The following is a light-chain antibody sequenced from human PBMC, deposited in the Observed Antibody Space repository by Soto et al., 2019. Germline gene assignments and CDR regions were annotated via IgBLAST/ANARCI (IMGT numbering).Light chain of an antibody. CDR3: QQYSSYSQWT. Sequence: DIQMTQSPSTLSASVGDRVTITCRASQSISSWLAWYQQKPGKAPKLLIYDASSLESGVPSRFSGSGSGTEFTRTLSSLQPDDFATYYCQQYSSYSQWTFGQGTKVEIK. CDR2: DAS. V-gene: IGKV1-5*01. CDR1: QSISSW. J-gene: IGKJ1*01.